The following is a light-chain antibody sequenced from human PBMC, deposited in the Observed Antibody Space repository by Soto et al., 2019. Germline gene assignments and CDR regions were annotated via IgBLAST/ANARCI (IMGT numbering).Light chain of an antibody. CDR2: DAS. Sequence: DIEMSQSPSSVSSSVGDRVPITCRASQDLSGWLAWYQQKPGKAPNLLIYDASNLEIGVPSRFSGSGSGTHFTFTISSLQTEDIGTYYCQQYDILPITFGRGTRLEIK. V-gene: IGKV1-33*01. CDR3: QQYDILPIT. CDR1: QDLSGW. J-gene: IGKJ5*01.